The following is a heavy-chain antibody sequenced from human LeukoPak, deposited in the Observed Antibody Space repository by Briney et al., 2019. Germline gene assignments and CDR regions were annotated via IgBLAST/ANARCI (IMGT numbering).Heavy chain of an antibody. Sequence: ASVKVSCKASGYTFTSYEINWARQATGQGLEWMGWMNPNSGNTGYAQKFQGRVTMTRNTSISTAYMELSSLRSEDTAVYYCARLSEPNGDYYYYGMDVWGQGTTVTVSS. V-gene: IGHV1-8*01. CDR1: GYTFTSYE. D-gene: IGHD4-17*01. CDR2: MNPNSGNT. CDR3: ARLSEPNGDYYYYGMDV. J-gene: IGHJ6*02.